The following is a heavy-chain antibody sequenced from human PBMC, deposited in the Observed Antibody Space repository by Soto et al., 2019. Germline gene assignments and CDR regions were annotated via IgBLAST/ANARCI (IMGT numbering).Heavy chain of an antibody. D-gene: IGHD2-15*01. Sequence: ASVKVSCKASGYTFTSYGISWVRQAPGQGLERMGWISAYNGNTNYAQKLQGRVTMTTDTSTSTAYMELRSLRSDDTAVYYCARDEVVVVVAVAFDIWGQGTMVTVSS. J-gene: IGHJ3*02. V-gene: IGHV1-18*01. CDR3: ARDEVVVVVAVAFDI. CDR2: ISAYNGNT. CDR1: GYTFTSYG.